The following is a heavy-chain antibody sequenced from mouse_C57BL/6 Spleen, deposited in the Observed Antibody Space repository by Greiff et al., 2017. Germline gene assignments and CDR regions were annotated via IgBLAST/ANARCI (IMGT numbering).Heavy chain of an antibody. D-gene: IGHD2-4*01. CDR1: GYTFTSYW. Sequence: VQLQQPGAELVRPGSSVKLSCKASGYTFTSYWMDWVKQRPGQGLEWIGNIYPSDSETHYNQKFKDKATLTVDKSSSTAYMQLSSLTSEDSAVYYCARAGGYSDYGYAMDYWGQGTSVTVSS. V-gene: IGHV1-61*01. CDR3: ARAGGYSDYGYAMDY. CDR2: IYPSDSET. J-gene: IGHJ4*01.